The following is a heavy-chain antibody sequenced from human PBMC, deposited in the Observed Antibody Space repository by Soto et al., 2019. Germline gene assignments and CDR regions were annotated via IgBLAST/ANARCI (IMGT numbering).Heavy chain of an antibody. Sequence: ASVKVSCKASGYTFTSYDINWVRQATGQGLEWMGWMNPNSGNTGYAQKFQGRVTMTRNTSISTAYMELSSLRSEDTAVYYCARGANWNYPSHYYYYMDVWGKGTTVTVSS. CDR1: GYTFTSYD. V-gene: IGHV1-8*01. CDR3: ARGANWNYPSHYYYYMDV. D-gene: IGHD1-7*01. J-gene: IGHJ6*03. CDR2: MNPNSGNT.